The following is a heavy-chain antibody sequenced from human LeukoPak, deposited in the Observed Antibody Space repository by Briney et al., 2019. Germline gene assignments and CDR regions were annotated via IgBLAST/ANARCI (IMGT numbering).Heavy chain of an antibody. CDR1: GFTFSNAW. CDR2: ISGSGATT. CDR3: ARRSGTIDY. V-gene: IGHV3-23*01. J-gene: IGHJ4*02. Sequence: PGGSLRLSCAASGFTFSNAWMSWVRQAPGQGLECVSTISGSGATTHYADSVKGRFTISRDNSKNTLYLQMNSLRAEDTAVYYCARRSGTIDYWGQGTLVTVSS. D-gene: IGHD3-10*01.